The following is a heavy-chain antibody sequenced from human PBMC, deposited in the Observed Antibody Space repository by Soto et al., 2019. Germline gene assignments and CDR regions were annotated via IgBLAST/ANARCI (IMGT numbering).Heavy chain of an antibody. CDR2: IIPLLRIA. CDR1: GGTFSRYT. J-gene: IGHJ3*01. V-gene: IGHV1-69*08. Sequence: QVQLVQSGAEMKKPGSSVNVSCKASGGTFSRYTISWVRQAPGQGLEWVGRIIPLLRIANYAQKFQGRVTITADRSSGTAYMDLRNLTSDDTAVYFCAREPPALKGDAYDVWGQGTMVIVSS. CDR3: AREPPALKGDAYDV.